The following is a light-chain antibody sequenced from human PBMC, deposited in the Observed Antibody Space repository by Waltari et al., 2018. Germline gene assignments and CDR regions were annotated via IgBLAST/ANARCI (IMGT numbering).Light chain of an antibody. CDR2: KAS. CDR1: QSISKW. Sequence: DIQMTQSPSTLSASVGDRVIFSCRDSQSISKWLAWYQQKPGKAPKLLIYKASTLESGVPSRFSGSGSGTECTLTISSLQPEDFATYYCQQYNSYSLLSFGGGTKVEIK. J-gene: IGKJ4*01. V-gene: IGKV1-5*03. CDR3: QQYNSYSLLS.